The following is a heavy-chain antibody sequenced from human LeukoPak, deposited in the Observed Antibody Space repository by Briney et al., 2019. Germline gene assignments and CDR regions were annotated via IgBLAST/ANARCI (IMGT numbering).Heavy chain of an antibody. Sequence: SETLSLTCTVSGGSISSYYWSWIRQPPGKGLEWIGYVYYSGSTNYNPSLKSRFTISVDTSKNQFSLKLSSVTAADTAVYYCARGAYYDSSGSYNWFDPWGQGTLVTVSS. CDR3: ARGAYYDSSGSYNWFDP. D-gene: IGHD3-22*01. CDR2: VYYSGST. CDR1: GGSISSYY. J-gene: IGHJ5*02. V-gene: IGHV4-59*01.